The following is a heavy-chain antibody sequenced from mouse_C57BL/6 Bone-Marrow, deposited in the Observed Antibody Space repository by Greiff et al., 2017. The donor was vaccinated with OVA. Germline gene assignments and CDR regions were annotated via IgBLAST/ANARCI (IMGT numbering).Heavy chain of an antibody. Sequence: VHVKQSGAELVRPGSSVKMSCKTSGYTFTSYGINWVKQRPGQGLEWIGYIYLGNGYTEYNEKFKGKATLTSDTSSSTAYMQLSSLTSEDSAIYCCARDETGGGDYGGQGTAVTVTS. J-gene: IGHJ4*01. D-gene: IGHD4-1*01. CDR3: ARDETGGGDY. V-gene: IGHV1-58*01. CDR2: IYLGNGYT. CDR1: GYTFTSYG.